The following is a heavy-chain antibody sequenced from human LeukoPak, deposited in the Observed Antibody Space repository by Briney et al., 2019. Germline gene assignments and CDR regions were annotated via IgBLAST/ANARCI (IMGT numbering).Heavy chain of an antibody. Sequence: GGSLRLSCAASGFTFSSYAMSWVRQAPGKGLEWVSAISGSGGSTYYADSVKGRFTISRDNSKNTLYLQMNSLRAEDTAVYYCAKDVAPSERGYYDSGGYDYWGQGTLVTVSS. J-gene: IGHJ4*02. CDR2: ISGSGGST. D-gene: IGHD3-22*01. CDR3: AKDVAPSERGYYDSGGYDY. V-gene: IGHV3-23*01. CDR1: GFTFSSYA.